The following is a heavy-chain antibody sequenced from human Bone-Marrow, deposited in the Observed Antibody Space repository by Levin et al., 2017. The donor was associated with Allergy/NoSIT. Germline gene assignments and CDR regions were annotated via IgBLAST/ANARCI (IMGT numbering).Heavy chain of an antibody. D-gene: IGHD2-21*01. CDR1: GGTHSNYA. Sequence: SVKVSCKASGGTHSNYAISWVRQVPGQGLEWMGAIIPIYGTANYAQKFQGRVSITADKSSSTAYMELRSLTSDDTAVYYCARDIARSGSYFDYWGRGTLVTVSS. CDR2: IIPIYGTA. J-gene: IGHJ4*02. CDR3: ARDIARSGSYFDY. V-gene: IGHV1-69*06.